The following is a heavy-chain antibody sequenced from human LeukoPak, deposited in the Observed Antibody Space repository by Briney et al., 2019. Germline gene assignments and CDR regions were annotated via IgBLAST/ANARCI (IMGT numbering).Heavy chain of an antibody. CDR1: GYSISSGYY. CDR2: INSDGSST. J-gene: IGHJ6*03. CDR3: ARDLRRTGHMDV. Sequence: ETLSLTCTVSGYSISSGYYWGWIRQPPGKGLVWVSRINSDGSSTSYADSVKGRFTISRDNAKNTLYLQMNSLRAEDTAVYYCARDLRRTGHMDVWGKGTTVTVSS. V-gene: IGHV3-74*01.